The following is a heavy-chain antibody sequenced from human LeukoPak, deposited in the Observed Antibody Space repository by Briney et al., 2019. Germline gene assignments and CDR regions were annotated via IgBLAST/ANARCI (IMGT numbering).Heavy chain of an antibody. CDR1: GFTFTSFA. J-gene: IGHJ4*02. CDR2: VSGNGDYT. V-gene: IGHV3-23*01. Sequence: GGSLRLSCAASGFTFTSFAMSWVRQAPGKGLQWVSTVSGNGDYTYYPDSVRGRFTISRDRSRNTVYLQVNSLSADDTAVYYCARGDQEFDYWGQGTRVTVSS. CDR3: ARGDQEFDY.